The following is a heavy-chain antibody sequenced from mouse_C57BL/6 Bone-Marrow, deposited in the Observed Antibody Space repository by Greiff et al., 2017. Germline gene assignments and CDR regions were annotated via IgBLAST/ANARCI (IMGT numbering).Heavy chain of an antibody. CDR1: GFTFSDYG. Sequence: EVKLVESGGGLVQPGGSLKLSCAASGFTFSDYGMAWVRQAPRKGPEWVAFISNLAYSIYYADTVTGRFTISRENAKNTLYLEMSSLRSEDTAMYYCARGDGNYGYAMDYWGQGTSVTVSS. V-gene: IGHV5-15*01. CDR3: ARGDGNYGYAMDY. J-gene: IGHJ4*01. CDR2: ISNLAYSI. D-gene: IGHD2-1*01.